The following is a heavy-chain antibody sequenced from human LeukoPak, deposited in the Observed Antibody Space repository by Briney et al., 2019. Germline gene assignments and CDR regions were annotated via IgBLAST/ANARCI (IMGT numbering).Heavy chain of an antibody. CDR3: ARDGGFIRFGGQDV. J-gene: IGHJ6*02. Sequence: PGGSLRLSCAASGFTFSSYAMSWVRQAPGKGLEWVANMNRDGSERNHVDSMGGRISITRDNAKNSLYLQLNSLRLEDTAVYYCARDGGFIRFGGQDVWGQGTRSPSP. V-gene: IGHV3-7*01. D-gene: IGHD3-16*01. CDR1: GFTFSSYA. CDR2: MNRDGSER.